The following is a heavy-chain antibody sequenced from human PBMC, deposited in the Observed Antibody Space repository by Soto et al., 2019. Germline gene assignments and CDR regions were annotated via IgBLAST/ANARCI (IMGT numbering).Heavy chain of an antibody. Sequence: EVQLVESGGGLGKPGGSLRLSCAASGFTFSSYSMNWVRQAPGKGLEWVSSISSSSSYIYYADSVKGRFTISRDNAKNSLYLQMNSLRAEDTAVYYCARDRSPGIAVRGYYGMDVWGQGTTGTVSS. V-gene: IGHV3-21*01. CDR3: ARDRSPGIAVRGYYGMDV. CDR1: GFTFSSYS. J-gene: IGHJ6*02. CDR2: ISSSSSYI. D-gene: IGHD6-19*01.